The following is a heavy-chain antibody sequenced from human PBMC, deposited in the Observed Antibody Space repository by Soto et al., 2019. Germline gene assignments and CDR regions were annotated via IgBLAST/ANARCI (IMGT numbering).Heavy chain of an antibody. CDR3: ARIGLSWNYGSGLVDENWFGP. CDR1: GGSISSYY. V-gene: IGHV4-59*01. Sequence: PSETLSLTCTVSGGSISSYYWSWIRQPPGKGLEWIGYIYYSGSTNYNPSLKSRVTISVDTSKNQFSLKLSSVTAADTAVYYCARIGLSWNYGSGLVDENWFGPWGQGTLVTVSS. CDR2: IYYSGST. D-gene: IGHD1-7*01. J-gene: IGHJ5*02.